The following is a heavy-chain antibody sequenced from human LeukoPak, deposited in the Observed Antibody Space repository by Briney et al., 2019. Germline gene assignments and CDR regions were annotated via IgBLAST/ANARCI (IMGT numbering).Heavy chain of an antibody. CDR3: ARLAVAGMFDY. D-gene: IGHD6-19*01. CDR1: GGPISSYY. Sequence: SETLSLTCTVSGGPISSYYWSWIRQPPGKGLEWIGYIYYSGSTNYNPSLKSRVTISVDTSKNQFSLKLSSVTAADTAVYYCARLAVAGMFDYWGQGTLVTVSS. CDR2: IYYSGST. V-gene: IGHV4-59*08. J-gene: IGHJ4*02.